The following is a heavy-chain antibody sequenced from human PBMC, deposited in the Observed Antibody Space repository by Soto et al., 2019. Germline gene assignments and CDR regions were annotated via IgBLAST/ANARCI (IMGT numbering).Heavy chain of an antibody. V-gene: IGHV3-13*01. J-gene: IGHJ5*02. CDR1: GFTFSSYD. CDR2: IGTAGDT. CDR3: ARVHLLWQNWFDP. Sequence: EVQLVESGGGLVQPGGSLRLSCAASGFTFSSYDMHWVRQATGKGLEWVSAIGTAGDTYYPGSVKGRFTISRENAKNSLYLQMNSLRAEDTAVYYCARVHLLWQNWFDPWGQGTLVTVSS. D-gene: IGHD2-21*01.